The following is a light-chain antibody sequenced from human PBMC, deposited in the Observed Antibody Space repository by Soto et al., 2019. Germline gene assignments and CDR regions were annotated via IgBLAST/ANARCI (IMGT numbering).Light chain of an antibody. Sequence: DIQMTQSPSSLSASVGDRITISCQASQGISRELNWYQQKPGKGPELLIYGASNLHTGVPSRFSGSASTSGPGTHFSLTITAFQPEDVATYYCQQYRSLPLTFGGGTKVEI. CDR2: GAS. CDR1: QGISRE. J-gene: IGKJ4*01. V-gene: IGKV1-33*01. CDR3: QQYRSLPLT.